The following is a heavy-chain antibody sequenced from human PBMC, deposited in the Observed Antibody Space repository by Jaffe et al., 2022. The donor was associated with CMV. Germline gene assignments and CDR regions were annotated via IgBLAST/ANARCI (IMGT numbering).Heavy chain of an antibody. Sequence: EVQLVESGGGLVKPGGSLRLSCAASGFTFSSYSMNWVRQAPGKGLEWVSSISSSSSYIYYADSVKGRFTISRDNAKNSLYLQMNSLRAEDTAVYYCAREGLSDFWSGYAALGYWGQGTLVTVSS. D-gene: IGHD3-3*01. CDR3: AREGLSDFWSGYAALGY. CDR1: GFTFSSYS. CDR2: ISSSSSYI. V-gene: IGHV3-21*01. J-gene: IGHJ4*02.